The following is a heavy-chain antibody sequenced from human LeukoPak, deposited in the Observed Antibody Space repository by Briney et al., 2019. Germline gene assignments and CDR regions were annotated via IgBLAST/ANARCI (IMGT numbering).Heavy chain of an antibody. D-gene: IGHD3-9*01. CDR3: ARDHNSELRYFDWLSYYFDY. J-gene: IGHJ4*02. Sequence: VASVKVSCKASGYTFTSYGISWVRQAPGQGLEWMGWISAYNGNTNYAQKLQGRVTMTTDTSTSTAYMELRSLRSDDTAVYYCARDHNSELRYFDWLSYYFDYWGQGTLVTVSS. V-gene: IGHV1-18*01. CDR1: GYTFTSYG. CDR2: ISAYNGNT.